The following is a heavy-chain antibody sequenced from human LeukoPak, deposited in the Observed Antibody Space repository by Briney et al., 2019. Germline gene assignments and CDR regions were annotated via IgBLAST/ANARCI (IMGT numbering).Heavy chain of an antibody. V-gene: IGHV4-59*01. CDR1: GGSISSYY. Sequence: SETLSLTCSVSGGSISSYYWSWIRQPPGKGLEWIGYIYYSGSTNYNPSLKSRVTISVDTSKNQFSLKLSSVTAADTAVYYCARDLRGYYDSSGYYLPYWYFDLWGRGTLVTVSS. CDR2: IYYSGST. J-gene: IGHJ2*01. D-gene: IGHD3-22*01. CDR3: ARDLRGYYDSSGYYLPYWYFDL.